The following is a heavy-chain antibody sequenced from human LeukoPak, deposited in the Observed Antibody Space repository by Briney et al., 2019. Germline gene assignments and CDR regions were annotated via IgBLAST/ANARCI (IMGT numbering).Heavy chain of an antibody. J-gene: IGHJ5*02. CDR3: ARLRQLVQRGSEWFDP. Sequence: SETLSLTCTVSGGSISSYYWSWIRQPPGKGLEWIGYIYYSGSTNYNPSLKSRVTISVDTSKNQFSLKLSSVTAADTAVYYCARLRQLVQRGSEWFDPWGQGTLVTVSS. V-gene: IGHV4-59*01. CDR2: IYYSGST. CDR1: GGSISSYY. D-gene: IGHD6-6*01.